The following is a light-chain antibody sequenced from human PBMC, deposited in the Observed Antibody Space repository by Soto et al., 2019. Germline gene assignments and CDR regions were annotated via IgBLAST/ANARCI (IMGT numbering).Light chain of an antibody. Sequence: QSALTQPASVSGSPGQSMTISCSGTSSDIGTYDHVAWFQQVPGKTPKLVIYSVSDRPSGVSYRFSRSKSGNTASLTISGLQADDEADYYCISYTFSRSDVFGTGPKAPVL. V-gene: IGLV2-14*01. CDR1: SSDIGTYDH. CDR2: SVS. CDR3: ISYTFSRSDV. J-gene: IGLJ1*01.